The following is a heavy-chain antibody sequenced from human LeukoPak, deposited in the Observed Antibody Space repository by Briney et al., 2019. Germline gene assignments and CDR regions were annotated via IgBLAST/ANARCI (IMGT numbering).Heavy chain of an antibody. CDR3: TTLQMATKFMDV. CDR2: IKSKTDGGTT. D-gene: IGHD5-24*01. J-gene: IGHJ6*04. CDR1: GFTFSNAW. V-gene: IGHV3-15*01. Sequence: GGSLRLSCAASGFTFSNAWMSWVRQAPGKGLEWVGRIKSKTDGGTTDYAAPVKGRFTISRDDSKNTMFLQMNSLKTEDTAMYYCTTLQMATKFMDVWGKGTTVTVSS.